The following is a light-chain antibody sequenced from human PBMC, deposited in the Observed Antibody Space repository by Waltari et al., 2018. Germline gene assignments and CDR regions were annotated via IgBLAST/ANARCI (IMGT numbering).Light chain of an antibody. CDR1: QAITNY. CDR3: QRYDNLPIFA. J-gene: IGKJ3*01. V-gene: IGKV1-33*01. Sequence: DIQLTQSPSSLSASVGERITITCLASQAITNYLNWYQQRPGKAPKLLIHDASKLETGVPSRFSGSQSGTVFTLTISNLQPEDVGTYFCQRYDNLPIFAFGPGTKVDI. CDR2: DAS.